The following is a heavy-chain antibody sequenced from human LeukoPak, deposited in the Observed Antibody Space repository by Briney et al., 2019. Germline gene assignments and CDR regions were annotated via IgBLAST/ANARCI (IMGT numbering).Heavy chain of an antibody. J-gene: IGHJ4*02. CDR1: GYTFTSYA. V-gene: IGHV1-18*01. D-gene: IGHD3-22*01. CDR2: ISSYNGNT. CDR3: ARYYYYDSSGYRKFDY. Sequence: GASVKVSCKASGYTFTSYAITWVRQAPGQGLEWMGWISSYNGNTNYAQKLQGRVTMTTETSTSTAYMELRSLRSDDTAVYYCARYYYYDSSGYRKFDYWGQGTLVTVSS.